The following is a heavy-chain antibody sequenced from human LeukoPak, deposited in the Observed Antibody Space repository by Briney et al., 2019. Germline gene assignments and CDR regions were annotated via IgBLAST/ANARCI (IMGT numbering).Heavy chain of an antibody. CDR1: GFTFSRYS. D-gene: IGHD3-10*01. Sequence: PGGSLRLSCAASGFTFSRYSMNWVRQAPGKGLEWVSSISSSGDYLYYADSLEGRFTISRDNAKNSLYLQMNSLRAEDTAVYYCARGPNEWFGEYDNWGQGTLVTVSS. CDR3: ARGPNEWFGEYDN. J-gene: IGHJ4*02. V-gene: IGHV3-21*01. CDR2: ISSSGDYL.